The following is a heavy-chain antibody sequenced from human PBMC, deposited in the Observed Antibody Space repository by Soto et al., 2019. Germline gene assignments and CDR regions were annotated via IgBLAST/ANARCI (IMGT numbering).Heavy chain of an antibody. D-gene: IGHD2-15*01. CDR2: ISAASDYT. V-gene: IGHV3-21*01. Sequence: GGALRISCRDSGFTFGSHSMFWVRQAPGKGLEWVSSISAASDYTFYADSVKGRSAIPRNNAKNSLYLQMDSLRAEDTAVYYCARGVLVVVGAATRPLDCWGQGTLVTVSS. CDR3: ARGVLVVVGAATRPLDC. J-gene: IGHJ4*02. CDR1: GFTFGSHS.